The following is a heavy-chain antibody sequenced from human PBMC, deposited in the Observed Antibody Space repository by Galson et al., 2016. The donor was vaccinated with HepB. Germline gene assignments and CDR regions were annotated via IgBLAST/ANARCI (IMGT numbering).Heavy chain of an antibody. CDR3: ARLTYYDYRNGDPSYFDL. CDR1: GFRSGGYY. D-gene: IGHD3-3*01. CDR2: ISPGDITI. V-gene: IGHV3-11*01. Sequence: SLRLSCAVSGFRSGGYYMSWIRQAPGKGPQWLSAISPGDITIHHADSVKGRFSISRDNANNSLYLQMDSLRADDTAVYYCARLTYYDYRNGDPSYFDLWGQGTLVTVSS. J-gene: IGHJ4*02.